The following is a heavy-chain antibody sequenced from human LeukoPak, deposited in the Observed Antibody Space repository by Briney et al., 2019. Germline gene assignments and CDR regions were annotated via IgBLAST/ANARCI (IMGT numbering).Heavy chain of an antibody. D-gene: IGHD4-17*01. J-gene: IGHJ3*02. CDR1: GGTXSSYA. V-gene: IGHV1-69*04. CDR2: IIPVLGVA. CDR3: AREWRGSTATTWGINDAFDI. Sequence: SVKVSCKASGGTXSSYAISWVRQAPGQGLEWMGRIIPVLGVADTAQQLQGRVTITADKSTNIAYMDLTSLRSEDTAMYYCAREWRGSTATTWGINDAFDIWGQGTMVTVSS.